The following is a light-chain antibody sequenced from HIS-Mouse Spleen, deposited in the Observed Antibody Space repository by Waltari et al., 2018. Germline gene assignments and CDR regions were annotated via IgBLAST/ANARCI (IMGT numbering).Light chain of an antibody. Sequence: SYELTQPPSVSVSPGQTARITCSGDALPKKYAYWYQQKSGQAPVLVIYEDSKRPSGIPARFSGSSSGTMATLHISGAQVEDEADYYCYSTDSSGNHRVFGGGTKLTVL. J-gene: IGLJ2*01. CDR1: ALPKKY. V-gene: IGLV3-10*01. CDR3: YSTDSSGNHRV. CDR2: EDS.